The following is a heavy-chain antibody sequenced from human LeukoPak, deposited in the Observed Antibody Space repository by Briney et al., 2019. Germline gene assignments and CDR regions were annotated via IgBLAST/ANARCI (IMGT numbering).Heavy chain of an antibody. D-gene: IGHD3-10*01. CDR2: INPNSGGT. CDR1: GYTFTGYY. Sequence: ASVKVSCKASGYTFTGYYMHWVRQAPGQGLEWMGWINPNSGGTNYAQKFQGWVTMTRDTSISTAYMELSRLRSDDTAVYYCARSMVRGVISPAGYWGQGTLVTVSS. J-gene: IGHJ4*02. V-gene: IGHV1-2*04. CDR3: ARSMVRGVISPAGY.